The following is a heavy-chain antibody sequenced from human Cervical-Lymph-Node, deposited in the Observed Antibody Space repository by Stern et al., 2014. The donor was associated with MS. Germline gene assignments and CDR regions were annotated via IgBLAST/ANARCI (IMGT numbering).Heavy chain of an antibody. CDR1: GGSISPYY. V-gene: IGHV4-59*08. J-gene: IGHJ4*02. CDR2: IYHRGST. Sequence: QVQLVQSGPGLLKPSETLSLACTVSGGSISPYYWSWIRQSPGKGLEWIGHIYHRGSTKYNPSVESRVTISVDTSKNQFFLRLNSVTAADTALYYCARHALPSKWILDFWGQGTPVTVSP. D-gene: IGHD5-12*01. CDR3: ARHALPSKWILDF.